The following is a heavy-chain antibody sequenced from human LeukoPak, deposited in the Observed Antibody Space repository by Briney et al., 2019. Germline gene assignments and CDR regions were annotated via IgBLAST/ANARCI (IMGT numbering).Heavy chain of an antibody. V-gene: IGHV3-7*01. CDR3: AGEWN. CDR2: IKQDGGEI. Sequence: GGSLRLSCVASGFTFRSDWMSWVRQAPGKGPEWVASIKQDGGEIYYVESVKGRFTISRDNARNSLYLQMNSLRVEDTAVYYCAGEWNWGQGSLVTVSS. CDR1: GFTFRSDW. J-gene: IGHJ4*02.